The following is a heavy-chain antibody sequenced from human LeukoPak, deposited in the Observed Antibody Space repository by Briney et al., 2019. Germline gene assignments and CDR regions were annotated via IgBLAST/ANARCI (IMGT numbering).Heavy chain of an antibody. CDR1: GFTFDDYA. CDR3: VRDRSPGAATAGDSFDY. CDR2: ISWNSDKT. D-gene: IGHD1-26*01. J-gene: IGHJ4*02. Sequence: PGGSLRLSCTASGFTFDDYALRWVRQVPGKGLEWVSGISWNSDKTVYADSVEGRFTISRDNDKNSLYLQMDSLRAEDTALYFCVRDRSPGAATAGDSFDYWGQGILVPVSS. V-gene: IGHV3-20*04.